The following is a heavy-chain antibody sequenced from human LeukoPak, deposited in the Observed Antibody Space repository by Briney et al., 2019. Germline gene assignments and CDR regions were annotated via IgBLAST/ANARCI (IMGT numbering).Heavy chain of an antibody. D-gene: IGHD2-2*01. Sequence: GGSLRLSCAASGFTFSSYWMHWVRQAPGKGLVWVSRINSDGSSTSYADSVKGRFTISRDNAKNTLYLQMNSLRAGDTAVYYCAKEGVSTSCCALGYWGQGTLVTVSS. CDR2: INSDGSST. CDR1: GFTFSSYW. V-gene: IGHV3-74*01. CDR3: AKEGVSTSCCALGY. J-gene: IGHJ4*02.